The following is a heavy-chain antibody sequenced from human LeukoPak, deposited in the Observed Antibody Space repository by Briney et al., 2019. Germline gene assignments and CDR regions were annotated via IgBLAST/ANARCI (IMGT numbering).Heavy chain of an antibody. V-gene: IGHV1-58*02. CDR3: AVNQISYYGMDV. CDR1: GCTFTSSA. Sequence: SVKVSCKASGCTFTSSAMQWVGQARGQRLEWIGWIVVGSGNTNYAQKFQERVTITRAMSTSTAYMELSSLRSEDTAVYYCAVNQISYYGMDVGGQGPTATVS. D-gene: IGHD1-14*01. J-gene: IGHJ6*02. CDR2: IVVGSGNT.